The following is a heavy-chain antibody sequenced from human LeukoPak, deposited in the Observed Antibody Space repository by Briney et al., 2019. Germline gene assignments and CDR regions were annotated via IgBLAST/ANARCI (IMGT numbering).Heavy chain of an antibody. D-gene: IGHD6-6*01. CDR3: ARGSWSSSIDY. CDR2: IYYSGST. J-gene: IGHJ4*02. V-gene: IGHV4-30-4*08. Sequence: SETLSLTCTVSGGSISRGGHYWSWIRQHPGKGLEWIGYIYYSGSTYYNPSLKSRITISVDTSKNQFSLKLSSVTAADTAVYYCARGSWSSSIDYWGQGTLVTVSS. CDR1: GGSISRGGHY.